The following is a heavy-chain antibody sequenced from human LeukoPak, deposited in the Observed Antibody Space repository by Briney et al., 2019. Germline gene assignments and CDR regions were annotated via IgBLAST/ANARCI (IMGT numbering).Heavy chain of an antibody. J-gene: IGHJ6*04. V-gene: IGHV3-21*01. Sequence: GGSLRLSCAASGFTFSTYTINWVRQAPGKGLEWVSSISTSSSYIYYADSVKGRFTISRNNAKNSLYLQMNSLRAEDTAVYYCAELGITMIGGVWGKGTTVTISS. CDR1: GFTFSTYT. CDR3: AELGITMIGGV. D-gene: IGHD3-10*02. CDR2: ISTSSSYI.